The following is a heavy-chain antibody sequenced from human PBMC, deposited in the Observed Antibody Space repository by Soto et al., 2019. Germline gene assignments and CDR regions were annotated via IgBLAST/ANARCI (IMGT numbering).Heavy chain of an antibody. CDR3: AKGFSTGLYVDS. J-gene: IGHJ5*01. CDR1: GDSVTSDSYY. CDR2: ILSSGGT. V-gene: IGHV4-61*01. D-gene: IGHD6-19*01. Sequence: SETLSLTCSVSGDSVTSDSYYWTWIRQPPGKTLEWVGFILSSGGTSTNPSLRSRLSMSVDTSKNQFSMRLTSVTAADTGVYFCAKGFSTGLYVDSWGRGAQVTVYS.